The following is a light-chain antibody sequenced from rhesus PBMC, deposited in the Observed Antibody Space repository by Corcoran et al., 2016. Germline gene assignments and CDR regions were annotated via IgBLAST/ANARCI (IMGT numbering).Light chain of an antibody. J-gene: IGKJ2*01. Sequence: DIQMTQSPSSLSASVGDRVTITCRASANVNNYLHWYQQKPGKALKLLIHKASTLQSGVPSRFSGSGSGTDYTFPISSLQPEDVATYYCQHGYGTPYSFGQGTKVEIK. CDR2: KAS. CDR1: ANVNNY. CDR3: QHGYGTPYS. V-gene: IGKV1-74*01.